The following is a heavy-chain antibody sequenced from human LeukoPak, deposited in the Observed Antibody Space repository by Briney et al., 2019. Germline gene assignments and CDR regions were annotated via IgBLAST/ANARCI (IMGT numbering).Heavy chain of an antibody. CDR1: GASINSGHYY. CDR3: ARDPAPYCSSGNCYGAFDI. D-gene: IGHD2-2*01. CDR2: IYFSGTT. Sequence: SETLSLTCTVSGASINSGHYYWSWTRQHPGKGLEWIGYIYFSGTTYYNPSLRSRVTISVDTSKNQFSLKLSSVTAADTAVYYCARDPAPYCSSGNCYGAFDIWGQGTMVTVSS. V-gene: IGHV4-31*03. J-gene: IGHJ3*02.